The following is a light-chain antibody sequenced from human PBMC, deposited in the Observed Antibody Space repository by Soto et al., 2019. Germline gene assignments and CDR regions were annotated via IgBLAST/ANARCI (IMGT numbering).Light chain of an antibody. Sequence: EIVLTQSPATLSLSPGDTATLSCRASQSVSSNLGWYQQKPGQAPRLLIYASSNRATGIPARFSGSGSGTEFTLTISSLQSEDFAVYYCQQYNNWPPRTFGQGTKVDIK. CDR2: ASS. V-gene: IGKV3D-15*01. J-gene: IGKJ1*01. CDR1: QSVSSN. CDR3: QQYNNWPPRT.